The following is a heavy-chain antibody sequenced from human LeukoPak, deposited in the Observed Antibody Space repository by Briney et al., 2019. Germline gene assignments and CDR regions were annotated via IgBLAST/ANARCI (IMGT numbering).Heavy chain of an antibody. CDR1: GYAFTELC. D-gene: IGHD3-10*01. Sequence: ASVKVSCKVSGYAFTELCMHWVRQAPGKGLEWMGGFDPEDGETIYAQKFQGRVTMTEDTSTDTAYMELSSLRSEDTAVYYCATAYQYRSGSYAQTYYYYYMDVWGKGTTVTVSS. J-gene: IGHJ6*03. CDR2: FDPEDGET. V-gene: IGHV1-24*01. CDR3: ATAYQYRSGSYAQTYYYYYMDV.